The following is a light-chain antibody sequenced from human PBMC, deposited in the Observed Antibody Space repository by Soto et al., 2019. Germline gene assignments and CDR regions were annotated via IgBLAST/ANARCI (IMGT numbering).Light chain of an antibody. CDR2: GNT. CDR3: QSYDSSLSGYV. CDR1: SSNIGAGYD. V-gene: IGLV1-40*01. J-gene: IGLJ1*01. Sequence: QPVLTQPPSVSGAPGQRVTVSCTGSSSNIGAGYDVHWFQQLPGVAPQLLIYGNTNRPSGVPDRFSGSKSGASASLAITGLPAEDEADYYCQSYDSSLSGYVFGTGTKLTVL.